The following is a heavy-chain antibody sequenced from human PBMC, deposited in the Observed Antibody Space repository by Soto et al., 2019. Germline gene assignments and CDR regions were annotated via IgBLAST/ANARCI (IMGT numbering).Heavy chain of an antibody. V-gene: IGHV1-18*01. CDR2: ISAYNGNT. CDR3: AREVVVVPAAMEVWFDP. D-gene: IGHD2-2*01. J-gene: IGHJ5*02. Sequence: ASVKVSCKASGYTFTSYGIIWVRQAPGQGLEWMGWISAYNGNTNYAQKLQGRVTMTTDTSTSTAYMELRSLRSDDTAVYYCAREVVVVPAAMEVWFDPWGQGTLVTVSS. CDR1: GYTFTSYG.